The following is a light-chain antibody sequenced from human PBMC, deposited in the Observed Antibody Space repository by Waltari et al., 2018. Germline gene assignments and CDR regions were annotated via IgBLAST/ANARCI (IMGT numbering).Light chain of an antibody. CDR1: SRDVGTYDL. Sequence: QSALTQPASVSGSPGQSITISCTGTSRDVGTYDLVSWYQQHPGKAPKLMIYEVSTPPSGVSNRFAGFKSGNTASLTISGRQAEDEAEYSCCSYAGSGPPDGFGTGTKVTVL. CDR2: EVS. V-gene: IGLV2-23*02. CDR3: CSYAGSGPPDG. J-gene: IGLJ1*01.